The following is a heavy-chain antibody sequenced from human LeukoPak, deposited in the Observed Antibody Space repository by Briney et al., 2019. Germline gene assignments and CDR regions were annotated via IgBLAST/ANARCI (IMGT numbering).Heavy chain of an antibody. V-gene: IGHV3-74*01. CDR3: AKYPASGGYFDY. CDR1: GFTFSNYW. J-gene: IGHJ4*02. Sequence: GGSLRLSCAASGFTFSNYWMHWVRQAPGKGLVWISRINSDGSSITYADSVKGRFTISRDNSKNTLYLQMNSLRAEDTAVFYCAKYPASGGYFDYWGQGTLVTVSS. CDR2: INSDGSSI. D-gene: IGHD6-13*01.